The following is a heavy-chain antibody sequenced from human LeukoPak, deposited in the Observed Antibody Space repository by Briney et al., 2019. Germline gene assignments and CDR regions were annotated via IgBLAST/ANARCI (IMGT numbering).Heavy chain of an antibody. V-gene: IGHV4-30-2*01. D-gene: IGHD2-21*01. CDR2: IYHSGST. CDR1: GGSISSGSYY. Sequence: SETLSLACTVSGGSISSGSYYWSWIRQPPGKGLEWIGYIYHSGSTYYNPSLKSRVTISLDWSKNQFSLKLSSVTAADTAVYYCARDCGLTCENNWFDPWGQGTLVTVSS. J-gene: IGHJ5*02. CDR3: ARDCGLTCENNWFDP.